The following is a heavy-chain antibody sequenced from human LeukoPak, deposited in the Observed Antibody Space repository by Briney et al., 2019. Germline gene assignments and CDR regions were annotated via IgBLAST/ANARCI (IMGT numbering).Heavy chain of an antibody. J-gene: IGHJ6*03. Sequence: GGSLRLSCAAPGFTFSGSAMHWVRQASGKGLEWVGRIRSKANNYATAYAASVKGRFTISRDDSKSTAYLQMNSLKTEDTAVYYCTRHSSPGIAVAGPYYYYMDVWGKGTTVTVSS. CDR1: GFTFSGSA. CDR2: IRSKANNYAT. CDR3: TRHSSPGIAVAGPYYYYMDV. D-gene: IGHD6-19*01. V-gene: IGHV3-73*01.